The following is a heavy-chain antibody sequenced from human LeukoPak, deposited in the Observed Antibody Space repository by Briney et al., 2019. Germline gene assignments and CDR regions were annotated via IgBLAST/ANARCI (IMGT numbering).Heavy chain of an antibody. CDR3: ARDQEGFDY. CDR1: GYTFTSNY. Sequence: ASVKVSCKASGYTFTSNYIHWVRQAPGQGLEWMGMIYPRDGSTSYAQKFQGRVTVTRDTSTSTVHMGLSGLRSEDTAVCYCARDQEGFDYWGQGTLVTVSS. CDR2: IYPRDGST. J-gene: IGHJ4*02. V-gene: IGHV1-46*01.